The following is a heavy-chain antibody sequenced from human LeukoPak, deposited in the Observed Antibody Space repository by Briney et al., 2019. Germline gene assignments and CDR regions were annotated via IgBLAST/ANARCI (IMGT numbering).Heavy chain of an antibody. CDR1: GYTLTSYG. CDR3: ARLMGGMTFIRITMVRGVIVG. Sequence: ASVKVSCKASGYTLTSYGISWVRQAPGQGLEWMGWISAYNGNTNYAQKLQGRVTMTTDTSTSTAYMELSSQRSEDIDVYYCARLMGGMTFIRITMVRGVIVGRGQGTLVTVSS. J-gene: IGHJ4*02. D-gene: IGHD3-10*01. CDR2: ISAYNGNT. V-gene: IGHV1-18*03.